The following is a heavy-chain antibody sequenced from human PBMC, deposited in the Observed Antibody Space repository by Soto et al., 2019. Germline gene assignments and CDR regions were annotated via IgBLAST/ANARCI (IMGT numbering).Heavy chain of an antibody. J-gene: IGHJ4*02. D-gene: IGHD4-17*01. CDR3: TTDTTLKDAVKY. CDR1: GFTFKNPE. CDR2: INNKTDVGTT. V-gene: IGHV3-15*01. Sequence: WGSRRLSCAASGFTFKNPEMSWVRQAPGKGLEWVGRINNKTDVGTTDYAAHVKGRFTISRDDSKNTLYLQMNSLKTEDTAVYYCTTDTTLKDAVKYWGKGNMVTVSS.